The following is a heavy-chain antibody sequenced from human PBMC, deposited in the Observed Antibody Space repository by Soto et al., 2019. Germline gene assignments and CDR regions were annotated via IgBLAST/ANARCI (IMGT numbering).Heavy chain of an antibody. D-gene: IGHD3-10*01. V-gene: IGHV2-5*02. Sequence: QITLKESGLTLVKPTQTLTLTCTFSGFSLRTSGVGVGWIRQPPGKALEWLALIYWDGDKSFSPSLKSRLTITKDTSKNQVVLTMTNMDPVDTATYDCAHRQAGSYWGYWGQGTLVTVSS. CDR1: GFSLRTSGVG. J-gene: IGHJ4*02. CDR3: AHRQAGSYWGY. CDR2: IYWDGDK.